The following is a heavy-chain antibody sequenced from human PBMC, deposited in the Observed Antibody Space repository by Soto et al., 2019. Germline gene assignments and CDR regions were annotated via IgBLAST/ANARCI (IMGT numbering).Heavy chain of an antibody. CDR1: GFTFDDYA. CDR2: ISWNSGSI. D-gene: IGHD3-3*02. Sequence: EVQLVESGGGLVQPGRSLRLSCAASGFTFDDYAMHWVRQAPGKGLEWVSGISWNSGSIGYADSVKGRFTISRDNAKNSLYLQMNSLRAEDTALYYCAKDHSPLLEAVFDYWGQVTLVTVSS. J-gene: IGHJ4*02. CDR3: AKDHSPLLEAVFDY. V-gene: IGHV3-9*01.